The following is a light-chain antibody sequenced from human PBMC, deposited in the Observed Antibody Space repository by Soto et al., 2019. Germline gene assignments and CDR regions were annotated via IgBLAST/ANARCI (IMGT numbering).Light chain of an antibody. Sequence: DIQMTQSPSSLSASVGDRVTVTCRASQSIGRYLNWYQQKPGKAPKLLIYDVSSLQTGVPSRFSGDESGTDFTLTISGLQPEDCETYYCQQSFSAPRTFGQGTKLAIK. CDR2: DVS. J-gene: IGKJ2*01. CDR1: QSIGRY. V-gene: IGKV1-39*01. CDR3: QQSFSAPRT.